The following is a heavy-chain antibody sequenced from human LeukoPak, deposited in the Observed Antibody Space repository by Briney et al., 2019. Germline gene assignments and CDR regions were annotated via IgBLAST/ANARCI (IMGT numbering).Heavy chain of an antibody. CDR2: IYHSGST. V-gene: IGHV4-30-2*01. CDR1: GGSISSGGCY. CDR3: ARHLDYGDHQGAFDI. D-gene: IGHD4-17*01. Sequence: PSETLSLTCTVSGGSISSGGCYWSWIRQPPGKGLEWIGYIYHSGSTYYNPSLKSRVTISVSTSRNQFSLKLSSVTAADTAVYYCARHLDYGDHQGAFDIWGQGTMVTVSS. J-gene: IGHJ3*02.